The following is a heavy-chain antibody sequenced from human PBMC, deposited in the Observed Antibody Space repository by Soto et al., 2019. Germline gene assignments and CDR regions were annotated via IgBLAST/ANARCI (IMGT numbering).Heavy chain of an antibody. Sequence: EVQLLESGGGLVRPGGSLRLSCAASAFTFSSYAMSWVRQAPGKGLEWISGISDSGDTTDNADFVRGRFTISRDNSKNTWYLQMTSLRAEDTATYYCAKDLGNPGVGATLGDWGQGTLVTVSS. CDR1: AFTFSSYA. D-gene: IGHD1-26*01. CDR2: ISDSGDTT. V-gene: IGHV3-23*01. CDR3: AKDLGNPGVGATLGD. J-gene: IGHJ4*02.